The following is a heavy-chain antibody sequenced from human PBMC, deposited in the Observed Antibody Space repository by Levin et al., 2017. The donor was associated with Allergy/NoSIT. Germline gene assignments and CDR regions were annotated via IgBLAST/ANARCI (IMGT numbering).Heavy chain of an antibody. V-gene: IGHV4-30-2*01. D-gene: IGHD3-10*01. J-gene: IGHJ6*03. CDR2: IYHSGST. Sequence: SETLSLTCAVSGGSTSSGGYSWSWIRQPPGKGLEWIGYIYHSGSTYYNPSLKSRATILVDRSKNQFSLKLSSVTAADTAVYYCARGGDYYYYMDVWGKGTTVTVSS. CDR1: GGSTSSGGYS. CDR3: ARGGDYYYYMDV.